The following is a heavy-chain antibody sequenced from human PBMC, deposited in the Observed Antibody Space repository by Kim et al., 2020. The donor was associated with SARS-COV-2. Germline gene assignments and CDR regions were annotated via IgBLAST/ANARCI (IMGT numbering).Heavy chain of an antibody. CDR3: APRRWLDP. V-gene: IGHV3-23*01. CDR2: GDKT. Sequence: GDKTYHAPSVQGRFTISRDNSKNTLYLQMNSLGADDTAIYYGAPRRWLDPWGQGTLVTVSS. J-gene: IGHJ5*02.